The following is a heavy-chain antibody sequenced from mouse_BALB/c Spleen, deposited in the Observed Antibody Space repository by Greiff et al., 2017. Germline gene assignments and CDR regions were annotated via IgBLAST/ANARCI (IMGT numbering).Heavy chain of an antibody. V-gene: IGHV3-2*02. Sequence: EVQGVESGPGLVKPSQSLSLTCTVTGYSITSDYAWNWIRQFPGNKLEWMGYISYSGSTSYNPSLKSRISITRDTSKNQFFLQLNSVTTEDTATYYCARMGIYYGNYDYAMDYWGQGTSVTVSS. CDR3: ARMGIYYGNYDYAMDY. CDR1: GYSITSDYA. D-gene: IGHD2-1*01. J-gene: IGHJ4*01. CDR2: ISYSGST.